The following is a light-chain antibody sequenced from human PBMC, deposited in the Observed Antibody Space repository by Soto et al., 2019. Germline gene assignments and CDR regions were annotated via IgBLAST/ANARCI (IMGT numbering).Light chain of an antibody. J-gene: IGLJ1*01. CDR3: SSYTGSSTLYV. V-gene: IGLV2-14*01. CDR2: DVS. CDR1: NNDIGAYNY. Sequence: QCALTQPASVSGSPGQSITISCTGTNNDIGAYNYVSWYQQHPDKAPKVLISDVSSRPSGVSNRFSGSKSGNTASLTISGLQAEDEADYYCSSYTGSSTLYVFGTGTKATVL.